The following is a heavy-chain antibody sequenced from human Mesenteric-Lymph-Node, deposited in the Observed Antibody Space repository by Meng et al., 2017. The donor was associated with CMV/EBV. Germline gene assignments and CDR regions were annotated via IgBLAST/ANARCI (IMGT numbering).Heavy chain of an antibody. CDR2: IYYSGST. Sequence: SETLSLTCTVSGGSISSSSYYWGWIRQPPGKGLEWIGSIYYSGSTYYNPSLKSRVTISVDTSKNQFSLKLSSVTAADTAVYYCARDVYSTSLDPWGQGTLVTVSS. J-gene: IGHJ5*02. V-gene: IGHV4-39*07. CDR1: GGSISSSSYY. D-gene: IGHD2-2*01. CDR3: ARDVYSTSLDP.